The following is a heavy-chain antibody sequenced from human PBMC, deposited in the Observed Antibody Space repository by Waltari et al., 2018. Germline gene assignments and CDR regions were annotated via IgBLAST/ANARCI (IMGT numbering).Heavy chain of an antibody. D-gene: IGHD3-3*01. V-gene: IGHV1-2*02. J-gene: IGHJ5*02. CDR1: GYTFTGYY. Sequence: QVQLVQSGAEVKKPGASVKVSCKASGYTFTGYYMHWVRQAPGQGLEWMGGINPNSGGTNYAQKFQGRVTMTRDTSISTAYMELSRLRSDDTAVYYCASDMYYDFWSGYYPTAWGQGTLVTVSS. CDR3: ASDMYYDFWSGYYPTA. CDR2: INPNSGGT.